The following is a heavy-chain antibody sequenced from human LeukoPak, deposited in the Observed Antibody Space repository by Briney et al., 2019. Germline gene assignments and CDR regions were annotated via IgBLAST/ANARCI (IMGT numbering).Heavy chain of an antibody. Sequence: GGSLRLSCAASGFTFSSYEMNWVRQAPGKGLEWVSYISSSGSITYYADSVKRRFTISRDNAKNSLYLQINSLRAEDTAVYYCARTAYGAAGEGYYYRYGMDVWGQGTTVTVSS. J-gene: IGHJ6*02. D-gene: IGHD6-13*01. CDR1: GFTFSSYE. CDR3: ARTAYGAAGEGYYYRYGMDV. V-gene: IGHV3-48*03. CDR2: ISSSGSIT.